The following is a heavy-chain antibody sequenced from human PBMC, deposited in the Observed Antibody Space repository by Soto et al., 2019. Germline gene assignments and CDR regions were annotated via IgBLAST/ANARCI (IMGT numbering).Heavy chain of an antibody. D-gene: IGHD1-26*01. CDR2: IRETGNT. CDR1: GFTFSNYA. V-gene: IGHV3-23*01. J-gene: IGHJ4*02. CDR3: AKQQMGVIRALDY. Sequence: EVQILQSGGGLEQPGGSLRLSCAASGFTFSNYAMSWIRXXXXKGLEWVSTIRETGNTYYADSVRGRFATSRDNSENTLYLQMSSLRAEDTAVYYCAKQQMGVIRALDYWGQGTLVTVSS.